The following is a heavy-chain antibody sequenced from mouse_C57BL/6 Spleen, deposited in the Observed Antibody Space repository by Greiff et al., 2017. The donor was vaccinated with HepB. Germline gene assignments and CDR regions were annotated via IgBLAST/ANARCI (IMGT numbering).Heavy chain of an antibody. CDR3: AHNWDDWYFDV. CDR2: ISSGSSTI. D-gene: IGHD4-1*01. J-gene: IGHJ1*03. Sequence: EVKLVESGGGLVKPGGSLKLSCAASGFTFSDYGMHWVRQAPEKGLEWVAYISSGSSTIYYADTVKGRFTISRDNAKNTLFLQMTSLRSEDTAMYYCAHNWDDWYFDVWGTGTTVTVSS. V-gene: IGHV5-17*01. CDR1: GFTFSDYG.